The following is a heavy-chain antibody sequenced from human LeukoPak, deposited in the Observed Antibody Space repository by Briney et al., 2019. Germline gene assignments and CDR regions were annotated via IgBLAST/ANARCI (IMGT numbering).Heavy chain of an antibody. CDR2: ITGSSTYI. V-gene: IGHV3-21*01. Sequence: GDSLRLSCAASGFTFSSYSMNWVRQAPGKGLEWVSSITGSSTYIHYADSVKGRFTISRDNAKNSLYLQMNSLRAEDTAVYYCARGYADFVWGSYPSSYWGQGILVTVSS. CDR3: ARGYADFVWGSYPSSY. D-gene: IGHD3-16*02. J-gene: IGHJ4*02. CDR1: GFTFSSYS.